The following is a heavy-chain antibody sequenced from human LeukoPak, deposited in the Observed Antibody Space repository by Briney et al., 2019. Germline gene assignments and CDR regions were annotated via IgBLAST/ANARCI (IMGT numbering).Heavy chain of an antibody. V-gene: IGHV3-48*04. CDR3: ATNVDTSLGDY. CDR1: GFTFSSYG. Sequence: GGSLRLSCAASGFTFSSYGMNWVRQAPGKGLEWVSYISSSSSTIYYADSVKGRFTISRDNAKNSLYLQMNSLRAEDTAIYYCATNVDTSLGDYWGQGTLVTVSS. CDR2: ISSSSSTI. J-gene: IGHJ4*02. D-gene: IGHD5-18*01.